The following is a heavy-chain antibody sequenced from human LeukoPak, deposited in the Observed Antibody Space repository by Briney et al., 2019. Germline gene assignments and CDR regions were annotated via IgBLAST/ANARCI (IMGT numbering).Heavy chain of an antibody. CDR2: IWYDGSNK. V-gene: IGHV3-33*01. J-gene: IGHJ4*02. Sequence: AGGSLRLSCAASGFTFSSYGMHWVRQAPGKGLEWVAVIWYDGSNKYYADSVKGRFTISRDNSKNTLYLQMNSLRAEDTAVYYCARDGDYYGSGSYYKALDYWGQGTLVTVSS. CDR3: ARDGDYYGSGSYYKALDY. D-gene: IGHD3-10*01. CDR1: GFTFSSYG.